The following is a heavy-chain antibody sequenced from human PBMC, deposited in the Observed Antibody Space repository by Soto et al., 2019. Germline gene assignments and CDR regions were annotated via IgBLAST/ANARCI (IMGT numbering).Heavy chain of an antibody. V-gene: IGHV4-34*01. CDR1: GGSFSGYY. CDR2: INHSGST. J-gene: IGHJ6*02. D-gene: IGHD4-17*01. Sequence: SETLSLTCAVYGGSFSGYYWSWIRQPPGKGLEWIGEINHSGSTNYNPSLKSRVTISVDTSKNQFSLKLSSVTAADTAVYYCARGTVTTVGMFDYYYYGMDVWGQGTTVTVSS. CDR3: ARGTVTTVGMFDYYYYGMDV.